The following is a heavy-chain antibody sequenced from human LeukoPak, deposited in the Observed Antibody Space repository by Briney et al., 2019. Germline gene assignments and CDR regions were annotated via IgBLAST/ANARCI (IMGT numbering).Heavy chain of an antibody. CDR1: GFTFSSYS. D-gene: IGHD2-2*01. CDR3: ARGYCSSTTCPGGY. J-gene: IGHJ4*02. Sequence: PGGSLRLSCEASGFTFSSYSMNWVRQAPGKGLEWVSSISSSSCYIYYADSVKGRFTISRDNAKNSLYLQMNSLRAEDTAVYYCARGYCSSTTCPGGYWGQGTLVTVSS. CDR2: ISSSSCYI. V-gene: IGHV3-21*01.